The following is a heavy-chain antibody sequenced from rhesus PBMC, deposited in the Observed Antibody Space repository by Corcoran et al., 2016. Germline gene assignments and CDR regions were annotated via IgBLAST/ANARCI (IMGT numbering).Heavy chain of an antibody. V-gene: IGHV3S5*01. D-gene: IGHD6S26*01. Sequence: EVQLVESGGGLVQPGGSLRLSCAASGFTFSNYGMSWVRQAPGKGLEWVSYNIYAGDDTHYADSVKGRFTISRDNSKNTLSLQMNSLRPEDTAVYFCAKAAYTSGWSFDYWGQGVLVTVSS. CDR2: YNIYAGDDT. CDR3: AKAAYTSGWSFDY. J-gene: IGHJ4*01. CDR1: GFTFSNYG.